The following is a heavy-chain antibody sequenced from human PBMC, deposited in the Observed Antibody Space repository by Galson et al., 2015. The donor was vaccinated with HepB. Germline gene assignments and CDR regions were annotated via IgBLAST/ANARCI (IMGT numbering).Heavy chain of an antibody. CDR2: ISSSGSSV. D-gene: IGHD1-26*01. V-gene: IGHV3-48*04. Sequence: SLRLSCAASGFTFSTYSMNWVRQPPGKGLEWVSFISSSGSSVYYAGSVKGRFTISRDNAKNSLSLQMNSLRAEDTAVYYCAREEEMGATPFDYWGQGTLVIVSS. J-gene: IGHJ4*02. CDR3: AREEEMGATPFDY. CDR1: GFTFSTYS.